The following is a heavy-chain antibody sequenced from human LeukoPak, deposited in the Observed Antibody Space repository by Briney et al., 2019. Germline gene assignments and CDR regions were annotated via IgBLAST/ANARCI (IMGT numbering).Heavy chain of an antibody. D-gene: IGHD2-21*02. CDR2: ISSSGSTI. CDR3: ARDGMTAPHYYYYMDV. CDR1: GFTFSSYE. Sequence: PGGSLRLSCAASGFTFSSYEMNWVRQAPGKGLEWVSYISSSGSTIYYADSVKGRFTISRDNAKNSLYLQMNSLRAEDTAVYYCARDGMTAPHYYYYMDVWGKGTTVTISS. J-gene: IGHJ6*03. V-gene: IGHV3-48*03.